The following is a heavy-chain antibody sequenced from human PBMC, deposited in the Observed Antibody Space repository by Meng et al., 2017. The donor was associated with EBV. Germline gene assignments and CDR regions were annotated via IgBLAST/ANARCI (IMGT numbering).Heavy chain of an antibody. CDR1: WFSLSTSGVG. J-gene: IGHJ4*02. CDR3: AHSRVGATEFDY. V-gene: IGHV2-5*02. CDR2: IYWDDDK. Sequence: HIPVKESGPTLVNPTQTLTLTRSFSWFSLSTSGVGVGWIRQPPGKALEWLALIYWDDDKRYSPSLKSRLTITKDTSKNQVVLTMTNMDPVDTATYYCAHSRVGATEFDYWGQGTLVTVSS. D-gene: IGHD1-26*01.